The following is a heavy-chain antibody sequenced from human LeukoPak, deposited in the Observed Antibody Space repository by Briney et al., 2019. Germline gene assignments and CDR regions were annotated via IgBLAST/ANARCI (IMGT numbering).Heavy chain of an antibody. CDR3: ARTPVDTAMGSYYYYMDV. D-gene: IGHD5-18*01. CDR2: ISAYNGNT. CDR1: GYTFTSYG. J-gene: IGHJ6*03. Sequence: ASVKVSCKASGYTFTSYGISWVRQAPGQGLEWMGWISAYNGNTNYAQKLQGRVTMTTDTSTSTAYMELRSLRSDDTAVYYCARTPVDTAMGSYYYYMDVWGKGTTVTISS. V-gene: IGHV1-18*01.